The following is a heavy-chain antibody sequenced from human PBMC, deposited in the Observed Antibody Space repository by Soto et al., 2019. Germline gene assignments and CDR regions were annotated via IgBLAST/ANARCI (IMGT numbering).Heavy chain of an antibody. V-gene: IGHV3-48*01. CDR3: AKALLWFGELSPMDV. Sequence: SCKASGYTFTSYYMHWVRQAPGKGLEWVSGISSNSSSIDYADSVKGRFTISRDNAKNSLYLQMNSLRAEDTALYYCAKALLWFGELSPMDVWGKGTTVTV. J-gene: IGHJ6*03. CDR2: ISSNSSSI. D-gene: IGHD3-10*01. CDR1: GYTFTSYY.